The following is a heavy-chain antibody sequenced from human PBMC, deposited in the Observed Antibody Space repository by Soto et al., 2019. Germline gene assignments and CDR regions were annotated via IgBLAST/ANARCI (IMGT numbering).Heavy chain of an antibody. Sequence: QVQLVETGGGVVQPGRSLRLSCAASGFTFSTYPMHWVRQAPGKGLEWVSVISYDGSNTYYADCVKGRFTISRDNSKNTVYLRMNSLRAEDTAVYYCARDDYEYCTATSCHHGLFCFDPWGQGTLVTVSS. CDR3: ARDDYEYCTATSCHHGLFCFDP. J-gene: IGHJ5*02. D-gene: IGHD2-8*02. CDR1: GFTFSTYP. V-gene: IGHV3-30-3*01. CDR2: ISYDGSNT.